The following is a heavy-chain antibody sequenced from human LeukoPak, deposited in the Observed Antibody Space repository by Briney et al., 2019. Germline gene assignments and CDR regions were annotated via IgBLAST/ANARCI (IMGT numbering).Heavy chain of an antibody. V-gene: IGHV1-69*04. J-gene: IGHJ3*02. CDR1: GGTFSSYA. CDR3: ARDQGARTIVVVDDAFDI. D-gene: IGHD3-22*01. CDR2: IIPILGIA. Sequence: ASVKVSCKASGGTFSSYAISWVRQAPGQGLEWMGRIIPILGIANYAQKFQGRVTITADKSTSTAYMELSSLRSEDTAVYYCARDQGARTIVVVDDAFDIWGQGTMVTVSS.